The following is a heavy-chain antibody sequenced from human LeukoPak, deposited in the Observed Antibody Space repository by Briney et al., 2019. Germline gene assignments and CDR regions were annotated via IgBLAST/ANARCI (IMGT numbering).Heavy chain of an antibody. CDR1: GFTVTNYW. V-gene: IGHV3-74*01. CDR3: AKNRGGSYYSGSDY. D-gene: IGHD1-26*01. J-gene: IGHJ4*02. Sequence: GGSLRLSCTTSGFTVTNYWMHWVRQAPGKGLVWVSRINSDGSNTNYAGSVKGRFTISRDNARNTLYLQMNSLRAEDTAVYYCAKNRGGSYYSGSDYWGQGTLVTVSS. CDR2: INSDGSNT.